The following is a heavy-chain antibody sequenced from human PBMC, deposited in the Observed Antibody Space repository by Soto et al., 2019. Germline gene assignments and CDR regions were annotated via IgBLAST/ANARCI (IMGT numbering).Heavy chain of an antibody. CDR2: MNPSTGNT. V-gene: IGHV1-8*01. CDR3: ARGRIIVAGGFDP. CDR1: GGTLSKYA. D-gene: IGHD6-19*01. J-gene: IGHJ5*02. Sequence: ASVKVSCKASGGTLSKYAIIWVRQATGQGLEWMGWMNPSTGNTDSAEKFQGRLTMTRNTSISTVYMELSSLSFEDTAVYYCARGRIIVAGGFDPWGQ.